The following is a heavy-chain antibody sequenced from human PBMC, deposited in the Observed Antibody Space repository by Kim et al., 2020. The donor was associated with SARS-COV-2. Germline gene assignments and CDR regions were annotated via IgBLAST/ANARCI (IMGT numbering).Heavy chain of an antibody. CDR3: ARGGDIVVVPAAMVNWFDP. D-gene: IGHD2-2*01. V-gene: IGHV4-59*01. CDR2: IYYSGST. Sequence: SETLSLTCTVSGGSISSYYWSWIRQPPGKGLEWIGYIYYSGSTNYNPSLKSRVTISVDTSKNQFSLKLSSVTAADTAVYYCARGGDIVVVPAAMVNWFDPWGQGTLVTVSS. J-gene: IGHJ5*02. CDR1: GGSISSYY.